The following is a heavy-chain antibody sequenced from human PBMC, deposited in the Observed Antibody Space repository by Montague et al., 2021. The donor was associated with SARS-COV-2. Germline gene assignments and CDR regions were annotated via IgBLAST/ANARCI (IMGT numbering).Heavy chain of an antibody. Sequence: SETLSLTCTVSGGSISSTSYYWGWIRQSPGKGLEWIGSIYHSGSTYYSPSLKSRLSLSVETSKNQFSLKLTSVTAADTAVYFCVRHPRTYNGFWSGYSGRLVVQCDSWGQGTLVTVST. D-gene: IGHD3/OR15-3a*01. CDR2: IYHSGST. CDR3: VRHPRTYNGFWSGYSGRLVVQCDS. CDR1: GGSISSTSYY. J-gene: IGHJ4*02. V-gene: IGHV4-39*01.